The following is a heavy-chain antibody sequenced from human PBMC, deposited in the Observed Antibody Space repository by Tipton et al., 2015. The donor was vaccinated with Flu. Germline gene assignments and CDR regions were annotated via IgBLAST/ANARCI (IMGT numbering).Heavy chain of an antibody. J-gene: IGHJ4*02. Sequence: GSLRLSCAASGFTFSGYWMHWVRQAPGKGLEWVGRVKSRKDGGTTDYAAAVTGRFTISRDDSKDTVTLQMNSLKIEDTAVYYCTAGYGTSDCDFWGQGTLVTVSS. CDR1: GFTFSGYW. CDR3: TAGYGTSDCDF. CDR2: VKSRKDGGTT. D-gene: IGHD5-12*01. V-gene: IGHV3-15*05.